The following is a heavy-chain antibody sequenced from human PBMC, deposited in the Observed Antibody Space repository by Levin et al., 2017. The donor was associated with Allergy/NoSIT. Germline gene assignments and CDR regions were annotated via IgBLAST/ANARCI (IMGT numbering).Heavy chain of an antibody. CDR3: ARGGPPNYDYNWGSYRDGYFDY. J-gene: IGHJ4*02. D-gene: IGHD3-16*02. V-gene: IGHV3-49*04. CDR1: GFTFGDYA. CDR2: IRNKANGGTT. Sequence: GGSLRLSCTGSGFTFGDYAMSWVRQAPGKGLEWVGFIRNKANGGTTEYAASVKGRLTISIDDTKSIAYLQMNSLKTEDTAVYFCARGGPPNYDYNWGSYRDGYFDYWGQGTLVTVSS.